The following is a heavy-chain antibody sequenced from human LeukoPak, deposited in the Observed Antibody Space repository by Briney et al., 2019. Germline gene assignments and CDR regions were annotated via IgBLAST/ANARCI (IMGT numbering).Heavy chain of an antibody. CDR2: IYPVDSDT. CDR1: GYSFTFTKNW. V-gene: IGHV5-51*01. D-gene: IGHD4-17*01. J-gene: IGHJ6*02. Sequence: GESLQISCKASGYSFTFTKNWIGWVRQVPGKGLEWMGIIYPVDSDTRYNPSFQGQVTISDDKSISTTYLQWSSLKASDTAIYYCARHLATVTASRQYYYYGMDVWGQGPTVTVSS. CDR3: ARHLATVTASRQYYYYGMDV.